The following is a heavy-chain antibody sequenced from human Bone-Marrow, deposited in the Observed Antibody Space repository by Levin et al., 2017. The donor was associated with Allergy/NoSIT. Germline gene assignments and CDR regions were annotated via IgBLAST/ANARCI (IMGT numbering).Heavy chain of an antibody. V-gene: IGHV3-7*01. CDR3: AGGSGWSIDY. CDR1: GFTFSNYW. J-gene: IGHJ4*02. Sequence: GGSLRLSCATSGFTFSNYWMNWVRQAPGKGLEWVANIKQDGSEKNYVDSVKGRFTISRDNAKNSLYLQMSSLRAEDTAVYYCAGGSGWSIDYWGQGTLVTVSS. CDR2: IKQDGSEK. D-gene: IGHD6-19*01.